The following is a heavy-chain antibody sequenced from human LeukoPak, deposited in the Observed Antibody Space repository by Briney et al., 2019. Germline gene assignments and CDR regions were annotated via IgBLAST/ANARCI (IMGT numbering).Heavy chain of an antibody. J-gene: IGHJ5*02. CDR1: GGSIISYY. Sequence: PSESLSVTCTVPGGSIISYYWSWIRQPPGKGLWWIGYIYTRGSTNYNPALKSRVTISVDTSKNQFSLKLSSVTAADTAVYYCASSTRAYNWFDPWGQGTLVTVSS. CDR3: ASSTRAYNWFDP. V-gene: IGHV4-4*09. CDR2: IYTRGST.